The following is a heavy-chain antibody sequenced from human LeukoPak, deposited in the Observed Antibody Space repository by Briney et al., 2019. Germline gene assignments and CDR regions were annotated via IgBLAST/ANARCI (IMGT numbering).Heavy chain of an antibody. V-gene: IGHV4-59*08. CDR3: ARQGRDGYNRPYFDY. CDR1: GGSISSYY. Sequence: PSGTLSLTCTVSGGSISSYYWSWIRQPPGKGLEWIGYIYYSGSTNYNPSLKSRVTISVDTSKNQFSLKLSSVTAADTAVYYCARQGRDGYNRPYFDYWGQGTLVTVSS. CDR2: IYYSGST. D-gene: IGHD5-24*01. J-gene: IGHJ4*02.